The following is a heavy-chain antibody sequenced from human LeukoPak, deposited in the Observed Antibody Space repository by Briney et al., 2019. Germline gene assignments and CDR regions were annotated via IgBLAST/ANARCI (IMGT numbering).Heavy chain of an antibody. D-gene: IGHD6-6*01. V-gene: IGHV7-4-1*02. CDR2: INTNTGNP. Sequence: GASVKVSCKASGYTFTSYAMNWVRQAPGQGLEWMGWINTNTGNPTYAQGFTGRFVFSLDTSVSTAYLQISSLKAEDTAVYYCARDPAGSIAVEGNDYWGQGTLVTVSS. CDR3: ARDPAGSIAVEGNDY. J-gene: IGHJ4*02. CDR1: GYTFTSYA.